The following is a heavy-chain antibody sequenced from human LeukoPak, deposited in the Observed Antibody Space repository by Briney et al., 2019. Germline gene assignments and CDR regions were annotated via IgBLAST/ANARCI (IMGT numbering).Heavy chain of an antibody. D-gene: IGHD1-26*01. CDR3: ARGGSFYAFDI. Sequence: PSETLSLTCTVSGGSISSYYWSWIRQPPGKGLEWIGYIYYSGSTNYNPSLKSRVTISVDKSKNQLSLKLSSVTAADTAVYYCARGGSFYAFDIWGQGTMVTVSS. CDR1: GGSISSYY. CDR2: IYYSGST. J-gene: IGHJ3*02. V-gene: IGHV4-59*12.